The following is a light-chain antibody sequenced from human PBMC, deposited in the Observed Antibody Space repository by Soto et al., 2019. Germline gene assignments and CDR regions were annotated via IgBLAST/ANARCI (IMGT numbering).Light chain of an antibody. V-gene: IGKV3-15*01. J-gene: IGKJ5*01. CDR1: QSVSSN. CDR2: GAS. CDR3: QQHDNWPPIT. Sequence: EIVTTQSPATLSVSPGERATLSCRASQSVSSNLAWYQQKHGQAPRLLIYGASTRATGIPARFSGSGSGTEFTLTISSLQSEDFAVYYCQQHDNWPPITVGQGTRLENK.